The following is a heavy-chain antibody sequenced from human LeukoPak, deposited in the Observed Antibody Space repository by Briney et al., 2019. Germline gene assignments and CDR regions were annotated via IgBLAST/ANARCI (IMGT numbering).Heavy chain of an antibody. CDR3: ARGRERGIQASDLDY. CDR2: INPISGNT. D-gene: IGHD5-18*01. Sequence: ASVKVSCKASGYTFTNYDINWVRQATGQGLEWMGWINPISGNTGFAQKFQGRVTITRSTSITTVYMELSSLRSEDSAVYYCARGRERGIQASDLDYWGQGTRVTVSS. V-gene: IGHV1-8*03. J-gene: IGHJ4*02. CDR1: GYTFTNYD.